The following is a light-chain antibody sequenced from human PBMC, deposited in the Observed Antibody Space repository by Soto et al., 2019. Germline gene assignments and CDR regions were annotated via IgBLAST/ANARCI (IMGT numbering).Light chain of an antibody. CDR1: SSDVGSYNL. CDR3: CSYAGSSTCV. Sequence: QSALTQPASVSGSPGQSITISCTGTSSDVGSYNLVSWYQQHPGKAPKLMIYEGSKRPSGVSNRFSGSKSGNTASLTISGLQAEDEADDYCCSYAGSSTCVFGTGTKLTVL. J-gene: IGLJ1*01. V-gene: IGLV2-23*01. CDR2: EGS.